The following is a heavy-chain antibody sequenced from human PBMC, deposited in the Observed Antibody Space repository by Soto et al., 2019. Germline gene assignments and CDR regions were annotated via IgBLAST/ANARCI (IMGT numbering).Heavy chain of an antibody. J-gene: IGHJ6*03. CDR3: ARGPETYYMDD. Sequence: QVQLQESCPGLVKSSETLSLTCRGSGGSISNYFWSWIRQPPGKGLEWIGYIFNIGSTIYSPSLKSRVTLTLDTSKNQFSLRLGSVTVADTAIYYCARGPETYYMDDWGKGTTVTVSS. CDR1: GGSISNYF. CDR2: IFNIGST. V-gene: IGHV4-59*01.